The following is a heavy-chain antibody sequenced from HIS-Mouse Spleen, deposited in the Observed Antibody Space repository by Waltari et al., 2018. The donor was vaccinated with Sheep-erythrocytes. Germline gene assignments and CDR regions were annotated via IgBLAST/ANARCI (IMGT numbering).Heavy chain of an antibody. V-gene: IGHV4-39*07. Sequence: QLQLQESGPGLVKPSETLSLTCTVSGGSISSSSYYWGWIRQPPGKGLEWIGSIYYSWSTYYNPSLKSRVTISVDTSKNQFSLKLSSVTAADTAVYYCARVPPGYYDFWSGPTGPRWFDPWGQGTLVTVSS. CDR2: IYYSWST. J-gene: IGHJ5*02. CDR3: ARVPPGYYDFWSGPTGPRWFDP. CDR1: GGSISSSSYY. D-gene: IGHD3-3*01.